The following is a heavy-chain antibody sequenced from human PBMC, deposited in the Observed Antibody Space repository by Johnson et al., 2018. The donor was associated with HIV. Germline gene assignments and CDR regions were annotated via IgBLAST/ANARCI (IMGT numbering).Heavy chain of an antibody. D-gene: IGHD6-19*01. CDR2: PTPSGGGT. CDR1: AFTFSSND. Sequence: VQLVESGGGLVQPGGSLRLSCGASAFTFSSNDMKWVRQAPGKGLEWVSAPTPSGGGTYYADSVKGRFTISRDNSKNTLYLQMNSLRAEDTAVYYCARDRLYSSGWYGTDAFDIWGQGTMVTVSS. V-gene: IGHV3-23*04. CDR3: ARDRLYSSGWYGTDAFDI. J-gene: IGHJ3*02.